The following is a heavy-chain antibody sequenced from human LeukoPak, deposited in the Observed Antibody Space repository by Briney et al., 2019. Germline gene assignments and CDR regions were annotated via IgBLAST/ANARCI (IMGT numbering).Heavy chain of an antibody. D-gene: IGHD3-10*01. Sequence: ASVKVSCKASGYTFTSYYLHWVRQAPGQGLEWMGIINPSGGSPNYAQKFQGRVTMTRDTSTSTVYMELRSLRSADTALYCCAREFVGGRSGELVYWGQGTLVTVSS. CDR2: INPSGGSP. V-gene: IGHV1-46*01. J-gene: IGHJ4*02. CDR3: AREFVGGRSGELVY. CDR1: GYTFTSYY.